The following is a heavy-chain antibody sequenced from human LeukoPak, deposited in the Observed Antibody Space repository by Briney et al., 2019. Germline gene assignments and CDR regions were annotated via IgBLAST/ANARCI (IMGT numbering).Heavy chain of an antibody. CDR3: AREAEYPYNWFDP. CDR2: IIPIFGTA. J-gene: IGHJ5*02. V-gene: IGHV1-69*05. CDR1: GGTFSSYA. Sequence: GASVKVSCXASGGTFSSYAISWVRQAPGQGLEWMVRIIPIFGTANYAQKFQGRVTITTDESTSTAYMELSSLRSEDTAVYYCAREAEYPYNWFDPWGQGTLVTVSS. D-gene: IGHD2-2*01.